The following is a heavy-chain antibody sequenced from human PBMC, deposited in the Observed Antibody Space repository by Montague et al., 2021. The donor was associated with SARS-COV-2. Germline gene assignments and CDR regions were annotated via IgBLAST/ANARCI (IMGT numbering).Heavy chain of an antibody. CDR1: GGSFSAYY. D-gene: IGHD6-13*01. J-gene: IGHJ5*02. CDR2: INHSGST. V-gene: IGHV4-34*01. CDR3: ARTDYISSWFGAKKWFDP. Sequence: SETLSLTCAVYGGSFSAYYWSWIRQPPGKGLEWIGEINHSGSTNYNPSLKSRVTISVDTSKNQFSLNLSSVTAADTAVYYCARTDYISSWFGAKKWFDPWGQGTLVTVSS.